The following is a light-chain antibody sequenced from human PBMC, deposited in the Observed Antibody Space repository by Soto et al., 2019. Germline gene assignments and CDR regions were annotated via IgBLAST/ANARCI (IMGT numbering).Light chain of an antibody. CDR3: QQRSNWPPIT. J-gene: IGKJ5*01. V-gene: IGKV3-11*01. CDR2: RAS. CDR1: QNIYSN. Sequence: IVMTQSPATLSVSPGERVTLSCSASQNIYSNIAWYQQRPGQAPRLLIYRASTRATGVPARFSGSGSGTDFTLTISSLEPEDFAVYYCQQRSNWPPITFGQGTRLEI.